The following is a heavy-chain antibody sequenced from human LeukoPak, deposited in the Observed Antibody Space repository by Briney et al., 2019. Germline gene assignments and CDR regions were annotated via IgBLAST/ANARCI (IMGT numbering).Heavy chain of an antibody. V-gene: IGHV1-24*01. J-gene: IGHJ4*02. D-gene: IGHD5-24*01. CDR2: FDPEDGET. CDR1: GYTFTSYY. Sequence: GASVKVSCKASGYTFTSYYIFWVRQAPGKGLEWMGGFDPEDGETIYAQKFQGRVTMTEDTSTDTAYMELSSLRSEDTAVYYCATDSGLRDGYNLGYWGQGTLVTVSS. CDR3: ATDSGLRDGYNLGY.